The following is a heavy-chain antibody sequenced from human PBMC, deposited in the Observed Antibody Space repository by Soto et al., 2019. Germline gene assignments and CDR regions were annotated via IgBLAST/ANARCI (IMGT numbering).Heavy chain of an antibody. V-gene: IGHV3-30*18. D-gene: IGHD6-19*01. J-gene: IGHJ4*02. CDR1: GFTFSSYG. CDR2: ISYDGSNK. Sequence: GGSLRLSCAASGFTFSSYGMHWVRQAPGKGLEWVAVISYDGSNKYYADSVKGRFTISRDNSKNMLYLQMNSLRAEDTAVYYCAKDEALYSSGWYSDYWGQGTLVTVSS. CDR3: AKDEALYSSGWYSDY.